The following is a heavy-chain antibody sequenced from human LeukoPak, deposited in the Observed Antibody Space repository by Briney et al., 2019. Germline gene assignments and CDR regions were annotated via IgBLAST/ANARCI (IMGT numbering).Heavy chain of an antibody. D-gene: IGHD6-13*01. Sequence: PGGSLRLSCAASGVIVSRNFMSWVRQAPGKGLQWVAIMYAGGTTDCSDSVRGRFHISRDSSNNTLSLQINSLRAEDTAVYYCARGSGSSWPLDRWGQGALVTVSS. CDR1: GVIVSRNF. CDR2: MYAGGTT. CDR3: ARGSGSSWPLDR. V-gene: IGHV3-53*01. J-gene: IGHJ5*02.